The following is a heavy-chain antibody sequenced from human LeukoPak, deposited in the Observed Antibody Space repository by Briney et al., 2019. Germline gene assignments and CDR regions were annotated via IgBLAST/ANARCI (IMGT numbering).Heavy chain of an antibody. CDR3: ARVDGDYDGNYYYYYGMDV. CDR1: GYTXTGYY. Sequence: ASVKVSCKASGYTXTGYYMHWVRQAPGQGLEWMEWINPNSGGTNYAQKFQGRVTMTRDTSISTAYMELSRLRSDDTAVYYCARVDGDYDGNYYYYYGMDVWGQGTTVTVSS. V-gene: IGHV1-2*02. J-gene: IGHJ6*02. D-gene: IGHD4-23*01. CDR2: INPNSGGT.